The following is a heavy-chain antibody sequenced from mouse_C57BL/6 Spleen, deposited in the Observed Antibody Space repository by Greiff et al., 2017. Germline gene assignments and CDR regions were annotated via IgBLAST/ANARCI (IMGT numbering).Heavy chain of an antibody. J-gene: IGHJ1*03. CDR1: GYTFTDYN. Sequence: EVQLQESGPELVKPGASVKMSCKASGYTFTDYNMHWVKQSPGKSLEWIGYINPNNGGTSYNQKFKGKATLTVNKSSSTAYMELRSLTSEDSAVYDCERGSPSHGGDFDVWGTGTTVTVSS. CDR3: ERGSPSHGGDFDV. CDR2: INPNNGGT. V-gene: IGHV1-22*01.